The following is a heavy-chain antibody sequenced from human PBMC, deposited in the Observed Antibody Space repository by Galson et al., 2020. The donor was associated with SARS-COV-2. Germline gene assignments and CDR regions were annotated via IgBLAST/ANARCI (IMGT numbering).Heavy chain of an antibody. Sequence: ASVKVSCKASGYTFTSYGISWVRQAPGQGLEWMGWISAYNGNTNYAQKLLGRVTMTTDTSTSTAYMELRSLRSDDTAVYYCARGKEQLVWSDWFDPWGQGTLVTVSS. CDR1: GYTFTSYG. D-gene: IGHD6-13*01. CDR2: ISAYNGNT. CDR3: ARGKEQLVWSDWFDP. V-gene: IGHV1-18*01. J-gene: IGHJ5*02.